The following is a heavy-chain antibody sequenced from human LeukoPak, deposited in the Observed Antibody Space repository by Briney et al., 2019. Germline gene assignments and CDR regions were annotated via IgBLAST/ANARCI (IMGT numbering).Heavy chain of an antibody. Sequence: GGSPGLSCAAPGFSLSSYALNWVPQGPGEGSEMVCSSTTNNEIYEADPVKGRINISRDTGNLSMYLEMTRLGADDTAVYYCARQFGGSDGYWGQGTPVTVSS. V-gene: IGHV3-21*01. CDR2: STTNNEI. J-gene: IGHJ4*02. CDR3: ARQFGGSDGY. CDR1: GFSLSSYA. D-gene: IGHD3-16*01.